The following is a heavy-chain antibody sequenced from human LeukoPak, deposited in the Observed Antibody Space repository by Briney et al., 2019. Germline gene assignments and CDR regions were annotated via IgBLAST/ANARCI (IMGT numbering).Heavy chain of an antibody. CDR1: GYTFTSYY. Sequence: GASVKVSCKTSGYTFTSYYISRVRQAPRQGLEWMAWISAYNGNTKYAQKLQGRVTMTTDTSTSTAYMELRSLRSDDTAVYYCARDPLRFGELLGYFDYWGQGTLVTVSS. V-gene: IGHV1-18*01. CDR3: ARDPLRFGELLGYFDY. D-gene: IGHD3-10*01. CDR2: ISAYNGNT. J-gene: IGHJ4*02.